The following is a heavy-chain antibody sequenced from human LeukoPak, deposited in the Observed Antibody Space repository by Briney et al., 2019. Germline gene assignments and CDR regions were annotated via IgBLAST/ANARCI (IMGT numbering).Heavy chain of an antibody. D-gene: IGHD6-13*01. J-gene: IGHJ4*02. CDR2: ISGYNGNT. CDR3: ARDNSSSTREN. Sequence: ASVKVSCKASGYTFTAYAISWVRQAPGQGLEWMGWISGYNGNTNYAQKFQDRVTMTTDTSTSTVYMELRSLRSDDTAVYYCARDNSSSTRENWGQGTQVTVSS. V-gene: IGHV1-18*01. CDR1: GYTFTAYA.